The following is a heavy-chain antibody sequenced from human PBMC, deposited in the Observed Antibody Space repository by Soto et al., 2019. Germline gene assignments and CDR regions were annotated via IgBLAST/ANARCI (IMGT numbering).Heavy chain of an antibody. V-gene: IGHV4-38-2*01. CDR2: IYHSGDT. CDR3: ARARIVVAGTIVDY. D-gene: IGHD6-19*01. J-gene: IGHJ4*02. CDR1: GYCRTSGYY. Sequence: KSSETLSLTCAVSGYCRTSGYYCGWIRQPPGKGLEWIGSIYHSGDTYYNPSLKSRVTISVDTSKNHFSLKLTSVTAADTAVYYCARARIVVAGTIVDYWGQGTLVTVSS.